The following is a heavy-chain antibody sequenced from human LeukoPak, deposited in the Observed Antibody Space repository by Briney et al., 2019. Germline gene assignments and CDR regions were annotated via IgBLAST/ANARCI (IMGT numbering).Heavy chain of an antibody. CDR2: IYTSGST. CDR3: ARTKGGPYYYDSSGFLSFFDY. D-gene: IGHD3-22*01. CDR1: GGSISSYY. J-gene: IGHJ4*02. V-gene: IGHV4-4*07. Sequence: SGTLSPTCTVSGGSISSYYWSWIRQPAGKGLEWIGRIYTSGSTNYNPSLKSRVTMSVDTSKNQFSLKLSSVTAADTAVYYCARTKGGPYYYDSSGFLSFFDYWGQGTLVTVSS.